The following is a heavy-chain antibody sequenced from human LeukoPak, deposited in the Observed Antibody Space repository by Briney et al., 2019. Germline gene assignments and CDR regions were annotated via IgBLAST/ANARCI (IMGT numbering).Heavy chain of an antibody. D-gene: IGHD1-1*01. J-gene: IGHJ6*03. CDR1: GFTFSSFD. Sequence: GGSLRLSCAASGFTFSSFDMHWVRQPTGQGLEWVSTIGTASDTYYPGSVEGRFALSRDNAKNSLYLQMNSLTAGDTAVYYCARGPHRGKYYYMDVWGKGTTVTVSS. CDR3: ARGPHRGKYYYMDV. CDR2: IGTASDT. V-gene: IGHV3-13*01.